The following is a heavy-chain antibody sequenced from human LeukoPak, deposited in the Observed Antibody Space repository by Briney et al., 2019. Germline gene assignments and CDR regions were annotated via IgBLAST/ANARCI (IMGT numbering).Heavy chain of an antibody. CDR1: GIIFSNYW. J-gene: IGHJ6*03. D-gene: IGHD6-13*01. Sequence: PGGSLRLSCAASGIIFSNYWMHWVRQAPGKGLVWVSRINRDGSSTSYADSVKGRFTISRDNAKNTLYLQMNSLRAEDTAVYYCARGRAYSSSWTHYYYMDVWGKGTTVTVSS. CDR3: ARGRAYSSSWTHYYYMDV. CDR2: INRDGSST. V-gene: IGHV3-74*01.